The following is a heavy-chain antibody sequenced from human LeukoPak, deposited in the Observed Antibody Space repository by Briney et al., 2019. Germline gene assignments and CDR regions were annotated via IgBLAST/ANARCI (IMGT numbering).Heavy chain of an antibody. V-gene: IGHV4-39*07. D-gene: IGHD6-6*01. CDR1: GGSISSSSYY. CDR2: IYYSGST. CDR3: ARGSWQLAEEVS. J-gene: IGHJ5*02. Sequence: SETLSLTCTVSGGSISSSSYYWGWIRQPPGKGLESIGSIYYSGSTYYNPSLKSRVTISIDTSKNQFSLRLSSVTAADTAVYYCARGSWQLAEEVSWGQGTLVTVSS.